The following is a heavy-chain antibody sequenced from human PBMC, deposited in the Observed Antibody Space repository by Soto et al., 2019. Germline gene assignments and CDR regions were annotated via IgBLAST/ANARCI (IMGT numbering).Heavy chain of an antibody. Sequence: QVQLVESGGGVVQPGRSLRLSCAASGFTFSSYGMHWVRQAPGKGLEWVAVISYDGSNKYYADSVKGRFTISRDNSKNTLYLQMHSLRAEDTAVYYCAKDGEQWLVQGGYWFDPWGQGTLVTVSS. V-gene: IGHV3-30*18. CDR2: ISYDGSNK. CDR3: AKDGEQWLVQGGYWFDP. CDR1: GFTFSSYG. D-gene: IGHD6-19*01. J-gene: IGHJ5*02.